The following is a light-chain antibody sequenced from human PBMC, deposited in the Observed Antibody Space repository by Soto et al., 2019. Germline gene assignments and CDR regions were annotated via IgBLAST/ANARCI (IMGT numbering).Light chain of an antibody. CDR1: NIGSKS. Sequence: SYVLTQAPSVSVAPGKTATITCGENNIGSKSVHWYQQKPGQAPVLVIYYDSDRPSGIPERFSGSNSGSTATLTISRVEAGDEADYYCQVWDIGSGVAFGGGTKVTVL. V-gene: IGLV3-21*04. CDR2: YDS. CDR3: QVWDIGSGVA. J-gene: IGLJ2*01.